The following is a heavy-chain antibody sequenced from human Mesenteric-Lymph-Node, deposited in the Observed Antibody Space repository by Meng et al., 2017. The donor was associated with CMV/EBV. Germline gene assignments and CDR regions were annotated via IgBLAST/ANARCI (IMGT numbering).Heavy chain of an antibody. D-gene: IGHD3-22*01. J-gene: IGHJ4*02. CDR3: ARDHYYDSSGYR. CDR2: ISNSSNTI. CDR1: GFSFTNFN. Sequence: GESLKISCIGSGFSFTNFNMNWVRQSPGKGLEWVSYISNSSNTIHYADSVKGRFTISRDNAKNSLYLQMNSLRAEDTAVYYCARDHYYDSSGYRWGQGTLVTVSS. V-gene: IGHV3-48*04.